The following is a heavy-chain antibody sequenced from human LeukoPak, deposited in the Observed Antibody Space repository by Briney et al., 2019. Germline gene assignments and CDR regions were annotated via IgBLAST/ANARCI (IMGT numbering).Heavy chain of an antibody. CDR1: GGSFSGYY. D-gene: IGHD3-22*01. CDR2: INHSGST. Sequence: SETLSLTCAVYGGSFSGYYWSWIRQPPGKGLEWIGEINHSGSTNYNPSLTSRVTISVDTSKNQFSLKLSSVTAADTAVYYCARRHYYDSSGLDYWGQGTLVTVSS. V-gene: IGHV4-34*01. CDR3: ARRHYYDSSGLDY. J-gene: IGHJ4*02.